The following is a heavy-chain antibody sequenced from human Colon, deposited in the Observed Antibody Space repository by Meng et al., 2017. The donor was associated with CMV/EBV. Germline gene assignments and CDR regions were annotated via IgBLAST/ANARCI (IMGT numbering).Heavy chain of an antibody. V-gene: IGHV1-3*01. CDR2: INAGDGYT. CDR1: GYNFTSYT. Sequence: CTSSGYNFTSYTMHWVRQAPGKRLEWMGWINAGDGYTKYSQKFQGRVTITRDTSANTAYMEVSSLRSEDTAVYYCAREVAVAGHFDYWGQGTLVTVSS. J-gene: IGHJ4*02. D-gene: IGHD6-19*01. CDR3: AREVAVAGHFDY.